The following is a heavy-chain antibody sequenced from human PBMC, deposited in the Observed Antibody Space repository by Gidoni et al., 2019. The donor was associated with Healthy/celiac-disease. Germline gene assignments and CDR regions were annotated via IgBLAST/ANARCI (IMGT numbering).Heavy chain of an antibody. CDR3: ARGGYYDSSGTIFDY. J-gene: IGHJ4*02. CDR1: GFTLSSYG. Sequence: QVQLVESGGGVVQPGRSLRLSCAASGFTLSSYGMHWVRQAQGKGLEWVAVISYDGSNKYYADSVKGRFTISRDNSKKTLYLQMNSLRAEDTAVYYCARGGYYDSSGTIFDYWGQGTLVTVSS. D-gene: IGHD3-22*01. V-gene: IGHV3-30*03. CDR2: ISYDGSNK.